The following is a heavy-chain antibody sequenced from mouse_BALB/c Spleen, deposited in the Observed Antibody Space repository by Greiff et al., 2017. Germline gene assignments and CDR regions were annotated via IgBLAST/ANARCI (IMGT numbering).Heavy chain of an antibody. CDR2: INPSNGGT. CDR3: TIMGYGYDFDY. V-gene: IGHV1S16*01. D-gene: IGHD1-2*01. Sequence: QVQLQQSGAELVKPGASVKLSCKASGYTFTSYYMYWVKQRPGQGLEWIGEINPSNGGTNFNEKFKSKATLTVDKSSSTAYMQLSSLTSEDSAVYYCTIMGYGYDFDYWGQGTTLTVSS. CDR1: GYTFTSYY. J-gene: IGHJ2*01.